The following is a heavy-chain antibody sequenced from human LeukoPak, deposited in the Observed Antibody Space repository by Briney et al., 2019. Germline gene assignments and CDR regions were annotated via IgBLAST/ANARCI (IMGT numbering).Heavy chain of an antibody. V-gene: IGHV4-39*01. CDR2: IYYSGST. CDR3: ATQSDPQRLALGWSDP. Sequence: SETLSLTCTVSGGSISSSSYYWGWIRQPPGKGLEWIGSIYYSGSTYYNPSLKSRVTISVDTSKNQFSLKLSSVTAADTAVYYCATQSDPQRLALGWSDPWGQGTLVTVSS. J-gene: IGHJ5*02. CDR1: GGSISSSSYY. D-gene: IGHD6-19*01.